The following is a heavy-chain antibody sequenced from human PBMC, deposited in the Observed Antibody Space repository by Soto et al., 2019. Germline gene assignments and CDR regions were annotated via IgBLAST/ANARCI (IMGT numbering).Heavy chain of an antibody. Sequence: QVQLVESGGGVVQPGRSLRLSCAASGFTFSRYSIHWVRQAPGKGLEWVAAISYDGRNTYSADSVKGRFTISRDSSESTVFLQMNSLRPEDTAVYYCARVGRDLRILLNVFDFWGQGTEVTVSS. D-gene: IGHD2-15*01. V-gene: IGHV3-30*04. CDR2: ISYDGRNT. CDR1: GFTFSRYS. CDR3: ARVGRDLRILLNVFDF. J-gene: IGHJ3*01.